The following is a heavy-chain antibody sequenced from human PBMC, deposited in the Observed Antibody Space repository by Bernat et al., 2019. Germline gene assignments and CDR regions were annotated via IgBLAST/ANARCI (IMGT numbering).Heavy chain of an antibody. CDR1: GFTFSNYA. CDR2: ISGSGDST. Sequence: EVQLLESGGGLVQPGGSLRLSCAASGFTFSNYAMSWVRQAPGKGLEWVSTISGSGDSTYYADSVKGRFTISRENSKNTLFLKMNSLRAEDTAIYYCAKDRRVVTGVGRQNFDHWGQGSLVTVSS. V-gene: IGHV3-23*01. J-gene: IGHJ4*02. CDR3: AKDRRVVTGVGRQNFDH. D-gene: IGHD2-21*02.